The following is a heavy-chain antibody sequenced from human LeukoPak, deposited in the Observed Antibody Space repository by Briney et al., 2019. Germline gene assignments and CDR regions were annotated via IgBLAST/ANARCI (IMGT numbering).Heavy chain of an antibody. CDR3: AREGAVAGTGPYL. CDR2: IIPILGIA. V-gene: IGHV1-69*04. J-gene: IGHJ2*01. D-gene: IGHD6-19*01. Sequence: PSVKVSCKPSGGTFTSYTISWVRQAPGQGLEWMGRIIPILGIANYAQKFQGRVTITADKSTSTAYMELSSLRSEDTAVYYCAREGAVAGTGPYLWGRGTLVTVSS. CDR1: GGTFTSYT.